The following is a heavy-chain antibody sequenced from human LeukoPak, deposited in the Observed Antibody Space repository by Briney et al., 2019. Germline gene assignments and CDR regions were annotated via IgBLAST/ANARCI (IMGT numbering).Heavy chain of an antibody. Sequence: SETLSLTCTVSGGSFSSGRYHWSWIRQPAGKGLEWIGHIYTSGSTKYNPSLKSRVTISVGTSKNQFSLKLSSVTAADTAVYYCARGDYYYYDTSGYYYSDAFDVWGQGTMVTVSS. CDR3: ARGDYYYYDTSGYYYSDAFDV. CDR1: GGSFSSGRYH. J-gene: IGHJ3*01. V-gene: IGHV4-61*09. CDR2: IYTSGST. D-gene: IGHD3-22*01.